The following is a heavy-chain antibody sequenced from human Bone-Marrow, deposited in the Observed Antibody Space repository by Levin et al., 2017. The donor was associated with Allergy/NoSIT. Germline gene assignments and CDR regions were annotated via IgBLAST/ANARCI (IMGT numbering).Heavy chain of an antibody. Sequence: GGSLRLSCAVFGLSVTTSSMSWVRHTPGKGLEWVSSKDIIGTTYYADSVRGRFTIARDLSKNMLYLQMNNLRPEDTAVYYCAKSPAARPSYFDLWGRGTLVTVSS. J-gene: IGHJ2*01. CDR1: GLSVTTSS. V-gene: IGHV3-53*01. CDR3: AKSPAARPSYFDL. D-gene: IGHD6-6*01. CDR2: KDIIGTT.